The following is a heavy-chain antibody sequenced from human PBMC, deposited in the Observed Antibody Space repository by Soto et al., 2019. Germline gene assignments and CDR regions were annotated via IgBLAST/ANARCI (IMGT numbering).Heavy chain of an antibody. D-gene: IGHD6-25*01. CDR3: AHSAEEAAFDP. Sequence: QITLKESGPTLVKPTQTLTLTCTFSGFSLSTSGVGVGWIRQPPGKALEWLALIYWDDDKRYSPSLKSRLTITKAASKNRVVRTKTSMDPVDTATYYCAHSAEEAAFDPWGQGTLVTVSS. CDR1: GFSLSTSGVG. CDR2: IYWDDDK. J-gene: IGHJ5*02. V-gene: IGHV2-5*02.